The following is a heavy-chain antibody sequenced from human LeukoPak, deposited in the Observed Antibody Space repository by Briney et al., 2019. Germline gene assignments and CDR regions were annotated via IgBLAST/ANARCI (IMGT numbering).Heavy chain of an antibody. V-gene: IGHV4-34*01. Sequence: SETLSLTCAVYGGSFSGYYWSWIRQPPGKGLEWIGEINHSGSTNYNPSLKSRVTISVDTSKNQFSLKLSSVTAADTAVYYCARVLLTAMVDYWGQGTLVTVSS. CDR1: GGSFSGYY. J-gene: IGHJ4*02. D-gene: IGHD5-18*01. CDR2: INHSGST. CDR3: ARVLLTAMVDY.